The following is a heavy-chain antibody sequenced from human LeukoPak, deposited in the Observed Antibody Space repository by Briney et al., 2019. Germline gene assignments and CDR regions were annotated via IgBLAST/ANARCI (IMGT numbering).Heavy chain of an antibody. J-gene: IGHJ5*02. V-gene: IGHV4-31*03. CDR3: AGGKGQQTPDWFDP. CDR2: IFYTGST. D-gene: IGHD3-16*01. Sequence: SETLSLTCTVAGVSINSDNYYWTWIRQHPGKGLEWIGFIFYTGSTSYNRSLKSRVAISTDTSTNQFSLRLTSVTAADTAVYYCAGGKGQQTPDWFDPRGQGTQVTVSS. CDR1: GVSINSDNYY.